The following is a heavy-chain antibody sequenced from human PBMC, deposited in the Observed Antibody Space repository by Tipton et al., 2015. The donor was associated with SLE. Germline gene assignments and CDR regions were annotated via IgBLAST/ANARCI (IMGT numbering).Heavy chain of an antibody. CDR2: FYYSGSS. CDR1: GVSISSSSYY. D-gene: IGHD1-26*01. J-gene: IGHJ4*02. CDR3: ARLAVVGATTVDY. V-gene: IGHV4-39*07. Sequence: LRLSCTVSGVSISSSSYYWGWIRQPPGEGLEWIGNFYYSGSSYYNPSLGGRVTISIDTSKNQFSLKLTSVTAADTAVYYCARLAVVGATTVDYWGQGTLVNVSS.